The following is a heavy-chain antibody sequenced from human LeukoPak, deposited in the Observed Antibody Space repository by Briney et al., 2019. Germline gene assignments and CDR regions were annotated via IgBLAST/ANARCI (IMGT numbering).Heavy chain of an antibody. V-gene: IGHV4-59*11. CDR1: GGSLSSHY. J-gene: IGHJ4*02. CDR2: IYYSGRT. CDR3: ARHSSSWYVDF. Sequence: PPETLSLTRIVSGGSLSSHYWSWIRQPPRKGLEWIGYIYYSGRTTYKPSLKSLVTISEDTQKNKFSLKLISVTAADASVYYCARHSSSWYVDFWGQGTLVTVS. D-gene: IGHD6-13*01.